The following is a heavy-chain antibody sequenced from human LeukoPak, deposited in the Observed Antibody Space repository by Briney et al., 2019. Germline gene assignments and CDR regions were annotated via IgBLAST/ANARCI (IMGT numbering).Heavy chain of an antibody. CDR1: GYTFTSYD. CDR2: MNPNSGNT. Sequence: ASVKVSCKASGYTFTSYDINWVRQATGQGLEWMGWMNPNSGNTAYAQKFQGRVTMTRNTSISTAYMELSSLRSEDTAVYYCARGLRGTGRNYYYYMDVWGKGTTVTVSS. V-gene: IGHV1-8*01. CDR3: ARGLRGTGRNYYYYMDV. J-gene: IGHJ6*03. D-gene: IGHD3-16*01.